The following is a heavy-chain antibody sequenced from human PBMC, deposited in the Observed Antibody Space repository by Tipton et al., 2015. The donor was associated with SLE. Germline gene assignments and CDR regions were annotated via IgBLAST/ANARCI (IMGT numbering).Heavy chain of an antibody. D-gene: IGHD6-19*01. J-gene: IGHJ4*02. CDR3: ARGSSGWYVY. V-gene: IGHV4-61*09. Sequence: TLSLTCTVSGGSISSTICYWSWIRQPAGKGLEWIGYIYTSGSTNYNPSLKSRVTISVDTSKNQFSLKLSSVTAADTAVYYCARGSSGWYVYWGQGTLVTVSS. CDR1: GGSISSTICY. CDR2: IYTSGST.